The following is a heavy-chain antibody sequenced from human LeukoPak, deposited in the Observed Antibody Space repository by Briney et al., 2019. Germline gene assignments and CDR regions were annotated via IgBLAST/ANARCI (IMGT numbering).Heavy chain of an antibody. Sequence: GGSLRLSCTASGFTFGDYAMSWVRQAPGKGLEWVAFIRYDGNKKYYTDSVKGRFTTSRDNSKNTLYLQMNSLRAEDTAVYYCAKDMDYDDVSGYYWGFDYWGQGTLVTVSS. D-gene: IGHD3-22*01. V-gene: IGHV3-30*02. CDR3: AKDMDYDDVSGYYWGFDY. CDR1: GFTFGDYA. CDR2: IRYDGNKK. J-gene: IGHJ4*02.